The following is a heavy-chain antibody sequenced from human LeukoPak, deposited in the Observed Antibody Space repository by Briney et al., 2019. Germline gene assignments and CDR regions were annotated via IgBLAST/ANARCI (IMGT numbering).Heavy chain of an antibody. CDR1: GGSISSYY. CDR3: ARDRVEWELQYYYYGMDV. D-gene: IGHD1-26*01. Sequence: PSETLCLTCTVSGGSISSYYWSWIRQPPGKGLEWIGYIYYSGSTNYNPSLKSRVTISVDTSKNQFSLKLSSVTAADTAVYYCARDRVEWELQYYYYGMDVWGQGTTVTVSS. V-gene: IGHV4-59*01. J-gene: IGHJ6*02. CDR2: IYYSGST.